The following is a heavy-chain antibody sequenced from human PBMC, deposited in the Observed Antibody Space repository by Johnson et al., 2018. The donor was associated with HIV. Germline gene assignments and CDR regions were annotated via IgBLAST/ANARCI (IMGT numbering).Heavy chain of an antibody. CDR1: GFTVSTNY. CDR3: ASFGLAVAADAFDI. D-gene: IGHD6-19*01. J-gene: IGHJ3*02. CDR2: IYSGGST. V-gene: IGHV3-53*01. Sequence: VQLVESRGGLIQPGGSLRLSCAASGFTVSTNYMSWVRQAPGKGLEWVSVIYSGGSTYYADSVKGRFTISRDNSKNTLYLQLNSLRAEDTAVYYCASFGLAVAADAFDIWGQGTMVTVSS.